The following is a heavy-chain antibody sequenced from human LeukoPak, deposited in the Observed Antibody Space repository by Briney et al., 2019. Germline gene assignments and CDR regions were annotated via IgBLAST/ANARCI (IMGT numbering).Heavy chain of an antibody. V-gene: IGHV3-7*03. CDR1: GFTLSNHW. CDR2: VNRDGSET. CDR3: ARNNGMDV. J-gene: IGHJ6*02. Sequence: GGSLRLSCAASGFTLSNHWMTWVRQVPGRGPEWVANVNRDGSETYYLDSVKGRFTISKDNAKNSLYLQMNSLRAEDAALYHCARNNGMDVWGQGTTVIVSS.